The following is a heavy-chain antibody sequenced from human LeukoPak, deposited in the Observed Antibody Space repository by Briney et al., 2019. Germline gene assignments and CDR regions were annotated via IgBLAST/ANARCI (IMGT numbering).Heavy chain of an antibody. Sequence: GRSLRLSCAASGFTFSSYAMHWVRQAPGKGLEWVAVISYDGSNKYYADSVKGRFTISRDNSKNTLYLQMNSLRAEDTAVYYCARDQGGGSSDWFDPWGQGTLVTVSS. D-gene: IGHD2-15*01. CDR1: GFTFSSYA. J-gene: IGHJ5*02. CDR3: ARDQGGGSSDWFDP. CDR2: ISYDGSNK. V-gene: IGHV3-30*04.